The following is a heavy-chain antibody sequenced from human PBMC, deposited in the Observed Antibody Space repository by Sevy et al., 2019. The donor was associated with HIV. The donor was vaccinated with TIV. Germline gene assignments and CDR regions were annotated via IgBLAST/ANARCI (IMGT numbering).Heavy chain of an antibody. V-gene: IGHV3-48*02. J-gene: IGHJ5*02. CDR2: ISRTTTT. CDR3: AREAYYYDSREENWFDP. CDR1: GFTFSVYT. D-gene: IGHD3-22*01. Sequence: GGSLRLSCKVSGFTFSVYTMHWVRQAPGKGLEWVSSISRTTTTYYADSVRGRFTISRDNAKNSLYLEMNSLRDDDTAVYYCAREAYYYDSREENWFDPWDQGTLVTVSS.